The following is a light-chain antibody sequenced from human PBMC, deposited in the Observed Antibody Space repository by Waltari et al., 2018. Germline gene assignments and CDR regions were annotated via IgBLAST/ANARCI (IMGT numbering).Light chain of an antibody. CDR2: AAS. CDR1: QSVGKY. J-gene: IGKJ1*01. Sequence: LLTQSPATLSLSRGATATLSCRASQSVGKYIVWYQQRPGQAPRLLIYAASTRATGIPDRFSGSGSGTDFSLTIRRLEPEDFAVYYCQNHERLPATFGQGTKVEI. CDR3: QNHERLPAT. V-gene: IGKV3-20*01.